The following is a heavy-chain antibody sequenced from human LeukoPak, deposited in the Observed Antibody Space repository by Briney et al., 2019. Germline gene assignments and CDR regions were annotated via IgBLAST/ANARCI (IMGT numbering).Heavy chain of an antibody. D-gene: IGHD4-23*01. V-gene: IGHV4-34*01. CDR1: GGSFSGYY. CDR2: INHSGST. J-gene: IGHJ4*02. CDR3: AKGVTAVVTPGFDY. Sequence: SETLSLTCAVYGGSFSGYYWSWIRQPPGKGLEWIGEINHSGSTNYNPSLKSRVTISVDTSKNQFSLKLSSVTAADTAVYYCAKGVTAVVTPGFDYWGQGTLVTVSS.